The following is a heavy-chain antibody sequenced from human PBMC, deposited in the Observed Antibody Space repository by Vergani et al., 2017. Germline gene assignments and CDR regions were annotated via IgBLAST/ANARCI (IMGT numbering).Heavy chain of an antibody. CDR1: GYTFTSYD. Sequence: QVQLVQSGAEVKKPGASVKVSCKASGYTFTSYDINWVRQATGQGLEWMGWMNPNSGNTGYAQKFQGRVTMTRNTSISTAYMELSSLRSEDTAVYYCARGHWSPTHRFSRTARNLDYWGQGTLVTVSS. J-gene: IGHJ4*02. CDR3: ARGHWSPTHRFSRTARNLDY. D-gene: IGHD2-2*01. CDR2: MNPNSGNT. V-gene: IGHV1-8*01.